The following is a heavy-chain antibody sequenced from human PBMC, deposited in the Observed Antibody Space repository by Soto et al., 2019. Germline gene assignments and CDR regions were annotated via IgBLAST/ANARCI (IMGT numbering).Heavy chain of an antibody. Sequence: EVQLLESGGGLVQPGGSLRLSCAASGFTFSTYAINWVRQAPGNGLGWGSAISGSGGSIHYADSVKGRFTISRDNSKNTLYLQMNSLRDEDTAVYHCVKGYWKGDVWGQGTTVTVSS. CDR3: VKGYWKGDV. J-gene: IGHJ6*02. CDR2: ISGSGGSI. V-gene: IGHV3-23*01. D-gene: IGHD1-1*01. CDR1: GFTFSTYA.